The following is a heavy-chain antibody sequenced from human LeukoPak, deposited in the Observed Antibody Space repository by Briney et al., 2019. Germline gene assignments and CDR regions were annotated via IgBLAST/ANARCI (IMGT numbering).Heavy chain of an antibody. V-gene: IGHV4-34*01. D-gene: IGHD1-26*01. CDR2: INHSGST. Sequence: SETLTLTCAVYGGSFSGYYWSWIRQPPGKGLEWIGEINHSGSTNYNPSLKSRVTISVDTSKNQFSLKLSSVTAADTAVYYCARGGGTRGYYFDYWGQGTLVTVSS. J-gene: IGHJ4*02. CDR1: GGSFSGYY. CDR3: ARGGGTRGYYFDY.